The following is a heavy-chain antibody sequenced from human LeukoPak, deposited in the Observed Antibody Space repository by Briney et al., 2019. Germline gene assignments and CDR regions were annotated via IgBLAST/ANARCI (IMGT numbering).Heavy chain of an antibody. CDR1: GDSLTSYY. J-gene: IGHJ3*02. CDR2: VYYTGKT. Sequence: SETLSLTCTVSGDSLTSYYWSWIRQPPGKGLEWIGYVYYTGKTDFNPSLKSRVTISVDTSKNQFSLRLNSVTTADTAVYYCTKSDGYGLIRICGRGTMVTVSS. V-gene: IGHV4-59*01. CDR3: TKSDGYGLIRI. D-gene: IGHD3-10*01.